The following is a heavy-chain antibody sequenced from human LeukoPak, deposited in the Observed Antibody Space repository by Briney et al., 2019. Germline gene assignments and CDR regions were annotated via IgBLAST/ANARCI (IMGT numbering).Heavy chain of an antibody. CDR1: GYTFTSYY. CDR3: ARGVSIAAGENWFDP. Sequence: ASVKVSCKASGYTFTSYYMHWVRQAPGQGLEWMGIINPSGGSTSYAQKFQGRVTMTRDTSTSTVYMELSSLRSEDTAVYYCARGVSIAAGENWFDPWGQGTLVTVSS. J-gene: IGHJ5*02. D-gene: IGHD6-13*01. CDR2: INPSGGST. V-gene: IGHV1-46*01.